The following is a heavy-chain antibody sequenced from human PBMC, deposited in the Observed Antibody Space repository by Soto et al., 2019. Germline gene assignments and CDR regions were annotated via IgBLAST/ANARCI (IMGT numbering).Heavy chain of an antibody. D-gene: IGHD3-10*01. J-gene: IGHJ4*02. CDR2: VIPRFLKG. CDR1: GGTFDSYA. Sequence: SVKVSCKASGGTFDSYAISWVRQAPGQGLEWMGGVIPRFLKGNYAQKFQGRVSITADKSTNTVYMEMNSLMSEDTAVYFCARGGAEMANPPPYLYWGQGTQVTVSS. CDR3: ARGGAEMANPPPYLY. V-gene: IGHV1-69*06.